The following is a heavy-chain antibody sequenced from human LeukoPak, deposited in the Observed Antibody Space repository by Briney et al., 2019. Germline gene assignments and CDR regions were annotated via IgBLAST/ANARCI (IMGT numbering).Heavy chain of an antibody. CDR2: MYYSGST. Sequence: PSETLSLTCAVYGGSFSGYYWGWIRQPPGKGLEWIGSMYYSGSTYYNSSLKSRVTISVDTSKKQYSLKVNSVTAADTAMYYCARAKRQWLVGATIRGDNPPYYFDYWGQGTLVTVSS. CDR1: GGSFSGYY. V-gene: IGHV4-34*01. J-gene: IGHJ4*02. CDR3: ARAKRQWLVGATIRGDNPPYYFDY. D-gene: IGHD6-19*01.